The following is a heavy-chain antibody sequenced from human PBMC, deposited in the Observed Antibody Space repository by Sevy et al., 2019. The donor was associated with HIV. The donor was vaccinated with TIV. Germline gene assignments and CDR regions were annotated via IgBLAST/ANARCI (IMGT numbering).Heavy chain of an antibody. CDR2: ISSSSSYI. J-gene: IGHJ4*02. V-gene: IGHV3-21*01. CDR1: GFTFSSYS. Sequence: GGSLRLSCAASGFTFSSYSMNWVRQAPGKGLEWVSSISSSSSYIYFADSVKGRFTISRDNAKNSLYLQMNSLRAEDTAVYYCARDLPLVGPRDYFDYWGQGTLVTVSS. CDR3: ARDLPLVGPRDYFDY. D-gene: IGHD1-26*01.